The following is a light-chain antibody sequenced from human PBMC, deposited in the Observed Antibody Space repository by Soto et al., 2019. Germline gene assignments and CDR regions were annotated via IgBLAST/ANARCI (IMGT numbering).Light chain of an antibody. CDR2: KAS. Sequence: DIQMTQSPSTLSASVGDRVTITCRASQSISSWLAWYQQKPGKAPKLLIYKASTLQSGVPSRFSGSGSGTEFTLAISSLQPYDFATYYCQQYNDNWTFGQGTKVEIK. V-gene: IGKV1-5*03. J-gene: IGKJ1*01. CDR1: QSISSW. CDR3: QQYNDNWT.